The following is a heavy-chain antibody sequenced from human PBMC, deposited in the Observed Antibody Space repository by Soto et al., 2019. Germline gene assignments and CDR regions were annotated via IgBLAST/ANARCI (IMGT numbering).Heavy chain of an antibody. CDR3: ARRLASGYYGFDS. V-gene: IGHV3-30-3*01. CDR1: GLTFSSYA. D-gene: IGHD3-22*01. CDR2: ISYDYST. Sequence: GGSLRLSCAASGLTFSSYAMHWVRQAPGKGLEWVAVISYDYSTYYAGSVKGRFTISRDNSKNTLYLQMNSLRAEDTAVYFCARRLASGYYGFDSWGQGTLVTVSS. J-gene: IGHJ4*02.